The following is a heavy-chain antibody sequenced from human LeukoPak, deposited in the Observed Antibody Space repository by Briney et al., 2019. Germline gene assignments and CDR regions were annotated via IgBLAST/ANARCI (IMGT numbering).Heavy chain of an antibody. CDR1: GFTFSSYA. CDR2: ISRSDGTT. CDR3: ARAPEEGDFDY. J-gene: IGHJ4*02. Sequence: GGSLRLSCAGSGFTFSSYAMTWVRQAPGTGLEWVSSISRSDGTTYYADSVKGRFTISRDNAKNSLYLQMNSLRAEDTAVYYCARAPEEGDFDYWGQGTLVTVSS. V-gene: IGHV3-21*01. D-gene: IGHD3-16*01.